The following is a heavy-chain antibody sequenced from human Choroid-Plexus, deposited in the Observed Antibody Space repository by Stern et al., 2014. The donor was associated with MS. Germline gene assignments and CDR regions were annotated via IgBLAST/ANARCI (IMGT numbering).Heavy chain of an antibody. Sequence: QVQLQESGPGLVKPSQTLSLTCTVSGGSISSGGYYWSWIRPHPGKGLEGIGYIYYSGSTYYNPSLKSRVSISVDTSKNQFSLKLSSVAAADTAVYYCARGPPDYYDSSGYYTYWGQGTLVTVSS. D-gene: IGHD3-22*01. CDR2: IYYSGST. J-gene: IGHJ4*02. CDR3: ARGPPDYYDSSGYYTY. V-gene: IGHV4-31*03. CDR1: GGSISSGGYY.